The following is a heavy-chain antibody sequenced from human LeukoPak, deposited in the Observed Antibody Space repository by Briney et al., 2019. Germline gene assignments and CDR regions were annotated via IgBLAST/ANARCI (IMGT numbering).Heavy chain of an antibody. CDR1: GFTFSDSA. D-gene: IGHD6-6*01. Sequence: PGGSLKLSCAASGFTFSDSAIHWVRQASGKGLEWVGRIRSKPNNYATAYAASVKGRFTISRDDSKNTAYLQMASLRAEDTAVYYCARGSYSSSALLDPWGQGTLVTVSS. CDR2: IRSKPNNYAT. CDR3: ARGSYSSSALLDP. J-gene: IGHJ5*02. V-gene: IGHV3-73*01.